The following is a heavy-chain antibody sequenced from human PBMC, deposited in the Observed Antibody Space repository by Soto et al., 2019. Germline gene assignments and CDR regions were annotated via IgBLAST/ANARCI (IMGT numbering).Heavy chain of an antibody. CDR1: NGSISSYY. V-gene: IGHV4-59*01. J-gene: IGHJ4*02. D-gene: IGHD2-2*01. CDR2: IYYSGNT. Sequence: SEPLSLNCPVGNGSISSYYWNWIRQHLGKGLEWIVSIYYSGNTNYSPSLKSRVTISVDTSKKQFSLKLTSVTAADTAMYYCARGYCSSTSCYEFDYWGQGTLVTSPQ. CDR3: ARGYCSSTSCYEFDY.